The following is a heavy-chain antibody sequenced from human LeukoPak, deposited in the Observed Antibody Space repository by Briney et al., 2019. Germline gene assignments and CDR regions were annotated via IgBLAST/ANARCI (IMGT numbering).Heavy chain of an antibody. D-gene: IGHD3-10*01. V-gene: IGHV4-30-2*01. CDR3: AREGGSGSLDY. CDR1: GGSISSGGYS. CDR2: IYHSGST. Sequence: PSETLSLTCAASGGSISSGGYSWSWIRQPPGKGLEWIGYIYHSGSTYYNPSLKSRVTISVDRSKNQFSLKLSSVTAADTAVYYCAREGGSGSLDYWGQGTLVTVSS. J-gene: IGHJ4*02.